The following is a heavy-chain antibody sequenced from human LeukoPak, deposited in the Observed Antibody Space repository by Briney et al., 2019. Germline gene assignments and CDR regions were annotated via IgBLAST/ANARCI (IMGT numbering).Heavy chain of an antibody. J-gene: IGHJ5*02. V-gene: IGHV3-11*01. CDR2: ISSSGSTI. CDR3: ARDPARYSSSWWADP. Sequence: PGGSLRLSCAASGFTFSDYYMSWIRQAPGKGLEWVSYISSSGSTIYYADSVKGRFTISRDNAKNSLYLQMNSLRAEDTAVYYCARDPARYSSSWWADPWGQGTLVTVSS. CDR1: GFTFSDYY. D-gene: IGHD6-13*01.